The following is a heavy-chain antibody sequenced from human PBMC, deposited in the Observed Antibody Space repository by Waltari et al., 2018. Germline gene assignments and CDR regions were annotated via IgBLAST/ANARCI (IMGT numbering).Heavy chain of an antibody. J-gene: IGHJ4*02. V-gene: IGHV1-69*05. Sequence: QVQLVQSGAEVKKPGSSVTVSCKASGGTFSSYAISWVRQAPGQGLEWMGGIIPIFGTANYAQKFQGRVTITTDESTSTAYMELSSLRSEDTAVYYCARVIGDCSGGSCYSGPLGYWGQGTLVTVSS. D-gene: IGHD2-15*01. CDR1: GGTFSSYA. CDR2: IIPIFGTA. CDR3: ARVIGDCSGGSCYSGPLGY.